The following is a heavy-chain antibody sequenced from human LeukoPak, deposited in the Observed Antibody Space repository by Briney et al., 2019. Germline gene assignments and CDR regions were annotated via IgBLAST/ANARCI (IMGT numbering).Heavy chain of an antibody. V-gene: IGHV1-18*01. CDR3: ARIMNTMVRGVIIFDY. CDR1: GYTFTSYG. Sequence: ASVKVSCKASGYTFTSYGISWVRQAPGQGLEWMGWISAYNGNTNYAQKLQGRVTMTTDTSTSTAYMELRSLRSDDTAVYYCARIMNTMVRGVIIFDYWGQGTLVTVSS. CDR2: ISAYNGNT. J-gene: IGHJ4*02. D-gene: IGHD3-10*01.